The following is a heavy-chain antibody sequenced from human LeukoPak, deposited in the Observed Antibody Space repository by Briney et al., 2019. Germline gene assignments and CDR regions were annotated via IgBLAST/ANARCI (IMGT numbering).Heavy chain of an antibody. V-gene: IGHV4-38-2*02. CDR3: ARGVVVVITRFDY. J-gene: IGHJ4*02. D-gene: IGHD3-22*01. CDR1: GYSISSGYY. Sequence: SETLSLTCTVSGYSISSGYYWGWIRQPSGKGLEWIGSIYHSGSTYYNPSLKSRVTISVDTSKNQFSLKLSSVTAADTAVYYCARGVVVVITRFDYWGQGTLVTVSS. CDR2: IYHSGST.